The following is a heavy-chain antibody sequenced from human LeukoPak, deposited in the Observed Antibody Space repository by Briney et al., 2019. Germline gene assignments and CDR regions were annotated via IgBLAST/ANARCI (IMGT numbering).Heavy chain of an antibody. J-gene: IGHJ4*02. D-gene: IGHD3-22*01. V-gene: IGHV7-4-1*02. Sequence: WINTNTGTPTYPQGFTRRFVFSLDTSVSTAYLQISSLKAEDTAVYYCAREDYDSNGYYYGVWGQGTLVTVSS. CDR3: AREDYDSNGYYYGV. CDR2: INTNTGTP.